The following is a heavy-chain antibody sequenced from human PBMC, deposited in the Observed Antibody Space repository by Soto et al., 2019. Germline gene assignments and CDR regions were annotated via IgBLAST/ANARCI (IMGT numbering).Heavy chain of an antibody. D-gene: IGHD6-19*01. CDR2: IIPILGIA. J-gene: IGHJ1*01. V-gene: IGHV1-69*04. CDR3: ARDHSSALWRYFQH. CDR1: GGTFSSYT. Sequence: ASVKVSCKASGGTFSSYTISWVRQAPGQGLEWMGRIIPILGIANYAQKFQGRVTITADKSTSTAYMELSSLRSEDTAVYYCARDHSSALWRYFQHWGQGTLVTVSS.